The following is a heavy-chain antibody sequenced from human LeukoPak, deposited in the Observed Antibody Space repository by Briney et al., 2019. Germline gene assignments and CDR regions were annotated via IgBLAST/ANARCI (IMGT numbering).Heavy chain of an antibody. CDR2: ISYSGST. D-gene: IGHD3-9*01. CDR3: TRHFDWLLSRDAFDI. V-gene: IGHV4-31*03. Sequence: SQTLSLTCTVSGGSISSGGYYWSWIRQHPGKGLEYIVYISYSGSTYYNPSLKSRVTISVDTSKNQFSLKLSSVTAADTAVYYCTRHFDWLLSRDAFDIWGQGTMVTVSS. CDR1: GGSISSGGYY. J-gene: IGHJ3*02.